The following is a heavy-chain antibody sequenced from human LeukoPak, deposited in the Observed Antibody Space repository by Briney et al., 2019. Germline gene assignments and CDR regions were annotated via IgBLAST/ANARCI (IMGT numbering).Heavy chain of an antibody. J-gene: IGHJ6*04. CDR3: AGIPVFGVVLHQEPV. CDR1: GGTFISYA. CDR2: IIPIFGTA. V-gene: IGHV1-69*06. D-gene: IGHD3-3*01. Sequence: SVKVSCKASGGTFISYAISWVRQAPGQGLEWMGGIIPIFGTANYAQKFQGRVTITADISTNTVYMELSSLRSEDTAVYFCAGIPVFGVVLHQEPVWGKGTTVTVSS.